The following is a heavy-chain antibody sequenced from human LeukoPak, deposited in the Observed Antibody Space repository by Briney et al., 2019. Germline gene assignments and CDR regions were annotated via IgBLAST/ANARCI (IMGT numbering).Heavy chain of an antibody. CDR1: GYTFTGYY. V-gene: IGHV1-2*02. CDR2: INPNSGGT. D-gene: IGHD3-16*01. J-gene: IGHJ5*02. Sequence: GASVKVSCKASGYTFTGYYMHWVRQAPGQGLEWMGWINPNSGGTNYAQKFQGRVTMTRDTSISTAYMELSRLRSDDTAVYYCAGVGEGGGYPRPYNWFDPWGQGTLVTVSS. CDR3: AGVGEGGGYPRPYNWFDP.